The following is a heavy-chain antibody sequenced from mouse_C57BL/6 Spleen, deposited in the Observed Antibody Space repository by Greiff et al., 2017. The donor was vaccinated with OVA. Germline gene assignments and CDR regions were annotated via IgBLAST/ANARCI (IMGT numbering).Heavy chain of an antibody. J-gene: IGHJ4*01. CDR3: ARELRPRGDYAMDY. V-gene: IGHV1-52*01. D-gene: IGHD3-2*02. CDR2: IDPSDSET. Sequence: QVQLQQSGAELVRPGSSVKLSCKASGYTFTSYWMHWVKQRPIQGLEWIGNIDPSDSETHYNQKFKDKATLTVDKSSSTAYMQLSSLTSEDSAVYYCARELRPRGDYAMDYWGQGTSVTVSS. CDR1: GYTFTSYW.